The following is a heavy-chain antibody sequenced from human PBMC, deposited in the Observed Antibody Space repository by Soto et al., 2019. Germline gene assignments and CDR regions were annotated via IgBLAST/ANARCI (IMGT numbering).Heavy chain of an antibody. Sequence: SETLSLTCAVYGGSFSGYYWSWIRKTPGKGLEWIGEINHSGSTNYNPSLKSRVTISVDTSKNQFSLKLSSVTAADTAVYYCARVKSSSWYRGWFDPCGQGTLVTVSS. CDR1: GGSFSGYY. J-gene: IGHJ5*02. CDR3: ARVKSSSWYRGWFDP. CDR2: INHSGST. V-gene: IGHV4-34*01. D-gene: IGHD6-13*01.